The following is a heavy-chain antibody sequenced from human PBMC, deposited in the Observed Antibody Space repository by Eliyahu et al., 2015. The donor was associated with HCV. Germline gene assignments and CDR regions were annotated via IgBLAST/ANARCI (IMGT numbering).Heavy chain of an antibody. V-gene: IGHV3-23*01. Sequence: LLLESGGGLVQPGGSLRLSCAASGFTFXSYAXXXVRQAXGKGLGWVSSISATGGSTFYADSVKGRFTISRDNSKNTLYLQMNTLRAEDTALYYCARSPTMDYWGQGTLVTVSS. CDR1: GFTFXSYA. CDR3: ARSPTMDY. J-gene: IGHJ4*02. CDR2: ISATGGST. D-gene: IGHD1-1*01.